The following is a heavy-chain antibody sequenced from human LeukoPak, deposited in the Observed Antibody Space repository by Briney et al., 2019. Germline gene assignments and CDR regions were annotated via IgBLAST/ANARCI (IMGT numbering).Heavy chain of an antibody. CDR2: ISSSGSTK. CDR1: GFTFSSYE. D-gene: IGHD3-22*01. Sequence: PGGSLILSCAASGFTFSSYEMNWVRQAPGKGLGWVSYISSSGSTKHYADSVKGRLTISRDNAKNSLYLQVNSLRAEDTAVYYCARGLYDSSGPLDYWGQGTLVTVFS. J-gene: IGHJ4*02. CDR3: ARGLYDSSGPLDY. V-gene: IGHV3-48*03.